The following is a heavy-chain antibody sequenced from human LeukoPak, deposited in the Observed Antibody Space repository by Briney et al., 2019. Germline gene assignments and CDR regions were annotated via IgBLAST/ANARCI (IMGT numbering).Heavy chain of an antibody. J-gene: IGHJ4*02. Sequence: KPSETLSLTCTVSGGSISSGAYYWSWVRQPPGKGLEWLGYIYHSGITYYNPSLKSRVIISLDRSKNQFSLNLSSVTAADTAVYYCARGGVPAAIPYDYWGQGTLVTVSS. V-gene: IGHV4-30-2*01. D-gene: IGHD2-2*01. CDR2: IYHSGIT. CDR1: GGSISSGAYY. CDR3: ARGGVPAAIPYDY.